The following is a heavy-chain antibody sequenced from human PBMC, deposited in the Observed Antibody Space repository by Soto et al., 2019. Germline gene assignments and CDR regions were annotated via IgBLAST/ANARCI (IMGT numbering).Heavy chain of an antibody. V-gene: IGHV3-23*01. CDR2: ISGSGGST. Sequence: EVQLLESGGGLVQPGGSLRLSCAASGFTFSIYAMSWVRQAPGKGLEWVSAISGSGGSTYYAESVKGRFTISRNKSKNTLSLQMNSLRAEDTDVYYCAKDRSPMDVWGQGTTVTVSS. CDR3: AKDRSPMDV. J-gene: IGHJ6*02. CDR1: GFTFSIYA.